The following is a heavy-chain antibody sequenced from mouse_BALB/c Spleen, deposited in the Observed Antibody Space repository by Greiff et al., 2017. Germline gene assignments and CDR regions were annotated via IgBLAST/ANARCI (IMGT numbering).Heavy chain of an antibody. CDR3: TREDGNFAMDY. CDR1: GYSFTSYW. D-gene: IGHD2-1*01. Sequence: VQLQQSGTVLARPGASVKMSCKASGYSFTSYWMHWVKQRPGQGLEWIGAIYPGNSDTSYNQKFKGKAKLTAVTSASTAYMELSSLTNEDSAVYYCTREDGNFAMDYWGQGTSVTVSS. V-gene: IGHV1-5*01. J-gene: IGHJ4*01. CDR2: IYPGNSDT.